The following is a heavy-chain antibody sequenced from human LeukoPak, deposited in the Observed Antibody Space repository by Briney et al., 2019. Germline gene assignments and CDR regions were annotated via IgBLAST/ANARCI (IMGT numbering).Heavy chain of an antibody. CDR2: INPSGGST. D-gene: IGHD2-2*01. Sequence: ASVKVSCKASGYTFTSYYMHWVRQAPGQGLEWMGIINPSGGSTSYAQKFQVRVTMTRDMSTSTVYMELSSLRSEDTAVYYCATEAPDCSSTSCAAVFDYWGQGTLVTVSS. CDR1: GYTFTSYY. CDR3: ATEAPDCSSTSCAAVFDY. V-gene: IGHV1-46*01. J-gene: IGHJ4*02.